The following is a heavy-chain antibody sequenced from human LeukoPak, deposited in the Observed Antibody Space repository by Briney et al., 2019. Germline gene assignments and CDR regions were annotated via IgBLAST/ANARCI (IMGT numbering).Heavy chain of an antibody. CDR2: IYYSGST. Sequence: SETLSLTCTVSGGSISSNYGSWIRQPPGKGLEWIGYIYYSGSTNYNPSLKSRVTISVDTSKNQFSLKLSSVTAADTAVYYCARHIAAPDYWGQGTLVTVSS. CDR3: ARHIAAPDY. D-gene: IGHD6-13*01. CDR1: GGSISSNY. J-gene: IGHJ4*02. V-gene: IGHV4-59*08.